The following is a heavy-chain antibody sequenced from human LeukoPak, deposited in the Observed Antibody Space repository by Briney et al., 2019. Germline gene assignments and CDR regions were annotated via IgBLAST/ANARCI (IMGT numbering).Heavy chain of an antibody. V-gene: IGHV1-18*01. D-gene: IGHD3-10*01. CDR2: ISGHNANT. CDR3: ARGLTAFGELSAPFDY. J-gene: IGHJ4*02. CDR1: GYTFNIYG. Sequence: GASVKVSCKASGYTFNIYGISWVRQAPGQGLNWMGWISGHNANTYYAQKLQGRVTMTTDTSTSTAYMELRSLRSDDTAVYYCARGLTAFGELSAPFDYWGQGTLVTVSS.